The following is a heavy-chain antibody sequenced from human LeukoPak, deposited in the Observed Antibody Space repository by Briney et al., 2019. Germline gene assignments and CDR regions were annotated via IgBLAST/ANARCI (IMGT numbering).Heavy chain of an antibody. J-gene: IGHJ4*02. Sequence: GGSLRLSCAASGFTVSTNYMSWVRQAPGKGLEWVSILYSGGGTYYAGSVRGRFTISRDNSKNTLYLQMNSLRADDTAVYYCARSRDGSLDYWGQGTLVTVSS. CDR1: GFTVSTNY. V-gene: IGHV3-53*01. CDR2: LYSGGGT. D-gene: IGHD5-24*01. CDR3: ARSRDGSLDY.